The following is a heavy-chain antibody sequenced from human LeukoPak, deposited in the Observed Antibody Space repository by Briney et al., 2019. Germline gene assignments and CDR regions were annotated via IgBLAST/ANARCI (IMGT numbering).Heavy chain of an antibody. J-gene: IGHJ4*02. V-gene: IGHV3-30*18. D-gene: IGHD4-17*01. CDR1: GFTFSSYG. CDR2: ISYDGSDK. CDR3: AKAPRSTTVTPDY. Sequence: GGSLRLSCAASGFTFSSYGMHWVRQAPGKGLEWVAVISYDGSDKYYADSVKGRFTISRDNSKNTLYLQVNSLRAEDTAVYYCAKAPRSTTVTPDYWGQGTLVTVSS.